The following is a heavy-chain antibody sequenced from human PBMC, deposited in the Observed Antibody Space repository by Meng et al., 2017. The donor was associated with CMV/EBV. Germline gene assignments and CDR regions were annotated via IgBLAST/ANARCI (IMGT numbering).Heavy chain of an antibody. D-gene: IGHD3-10*01. CDR2: IRYDGSNK. J-gene: IGHJ6*04. CDR1: GFTFSSYG. CDR3: AKEYYYGSGSDAIYYYGMDV. V-gene: IGHV3-30*02. Sequence: GESLKISCAASGFTFSSYGMHWVRQAPGKGLEWVAFIRYDGSNKYYADSVKGRFTISRDNSKNTLYLQMNSLRAEDTAVYYCAKEYYYGSGSDAIYYYGMDVWGKGTTVTVSS.